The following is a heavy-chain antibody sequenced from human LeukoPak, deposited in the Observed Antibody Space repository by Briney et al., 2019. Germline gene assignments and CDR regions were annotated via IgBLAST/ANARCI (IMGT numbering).Heavy chain of an antibody. D-gene: IGHD4-23*01. Sequence: SETLSLTCTVSGGSISSGSYYWSWIRQPAGKGLEWIGRIYTSGSTNYNPSLKSRVTISVDTSKNQFSLKLSSVTAADTAVYYCARSYGGNGGFDYWGQGTLVTVSS. J-gene: IGHJ4*02. V-gene: IGHV4-61*02. CDR1: GGSISSGSYY. CDR2: IYTSGST. CDR3: ARSYGGNGGFDY.